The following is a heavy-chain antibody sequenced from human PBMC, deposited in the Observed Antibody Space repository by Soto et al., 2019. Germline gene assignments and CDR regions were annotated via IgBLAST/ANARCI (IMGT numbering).Heavy chain of an antibody. CDR2: ISTYNDNT. CDR1: GYTFTSFG. CDR3: ARDETTGHRSSWYWFDP. J-gene: IGHJ5*02. Sequence: ASVKVSCKASGYTFTSFGISWVRQAPGQGLEWMGWISTYNDNTNHAQKLQGRVTMTTDTSSSTAYMELRSLTSDDTAVYYCARDETTGHRSSWYWFDPWGQGTLVTVSS. D-gene: IGHD6-13*01. V-gene: IGHV1-18*01.